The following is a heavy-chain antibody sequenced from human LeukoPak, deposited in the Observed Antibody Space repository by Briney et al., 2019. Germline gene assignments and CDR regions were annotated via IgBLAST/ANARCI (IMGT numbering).Heavy chain of an antibody. CDR1: GFTFSLYW. CDR2: IKKDGSEK. J-gene: IGHJ3*02. D-gene: IGHD5-12*01. V-gene: IGHV3-7*01. CDR3: AREPGWLHAFDI. Sequence: GGSLRLSCTASGFTFSLYWMSWVRQAPGKGLEWVANIKKDGSEKYYVDSVRGRFTISRDNAKNSLYLDMNSLRAEDTAVYYCAREPGWLHAFDIWGQGTMVTVSS.